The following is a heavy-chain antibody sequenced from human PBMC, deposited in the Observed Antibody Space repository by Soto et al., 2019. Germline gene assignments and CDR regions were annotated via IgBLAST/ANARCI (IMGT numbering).Heavy chain of an antibody. V-gene: IGHV1-69*13. J-gene: IGHJ4*02. CDR2: MIPIFGAA. Sequence: SGKVSCKASGGTFSSYGISWVRQAPGQGLEWMGGMIPIFGAANYAEKFQGRVTITADESTSTAYMELSSLRSEDTAVYYCARGAGMAYNWSRYGGQRTWSPSPQ. CDR3: ARGAGMAYNWSRY. CDR1: GGTFSSYG. D-gene: IGHD1-1*01.